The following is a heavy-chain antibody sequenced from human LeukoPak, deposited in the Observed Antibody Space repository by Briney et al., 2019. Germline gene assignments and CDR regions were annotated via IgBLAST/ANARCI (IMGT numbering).Heavy chain of an antibody. D-gene: IGHD2-2*01. J-gene: IGHJ5*02. CDR3: ARAGPVPAATRWFDP. CDR1: GYTFTGYY. CDR2: INPNSGGT. Sequence: ASVKVSCKASGYTFTGYYMHWVRQAPGQGLEWMGWINPNSGGTNYAQKFQGRVTMTRDTSISTAYMGLSRLRSDDTAVYYCARAGPVPAATRWFDPWGQGALVTVSS. V-gene: IGHV1-2*02.